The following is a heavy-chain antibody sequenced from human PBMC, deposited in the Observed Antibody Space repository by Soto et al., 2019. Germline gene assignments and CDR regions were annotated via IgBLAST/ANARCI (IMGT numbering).Heavy chain of an antibody. CDR1: GFTFTSSA. Sequence: SVKVYCKASGFTFTSSAMQWVRQARGQRIERIGWIVIGSGKTKSAQKFQERVTITRNMSTSTAYMELSSLLSDYTVVYYFATGGDYDILTGYYSRDWDYWGQ. CDR2: IVIGSGKT. V-gene: IGHV1-58*02. D-gene: IGHD3-9*01. J-gene: IGHJ4*02. CDR3: ATGGDYDILTGYYSRDWDY.